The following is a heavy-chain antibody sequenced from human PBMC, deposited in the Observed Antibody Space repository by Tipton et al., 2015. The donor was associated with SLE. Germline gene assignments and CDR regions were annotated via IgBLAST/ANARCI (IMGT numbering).Heavy chain of an antibody. CDR3: ASGRSYFDY. J-gene: IGHJ4*02. CDR1: GYSFTNYW. Sequence: QLVQSGTEVRQPGESLKISCKGSGYSFTNYWIGWVRQRPGKGLEWMGIIYPGDSDTRYSPSFEGQVTISVDKSISTAYLQWSSLKASDTALYYCASGRSYFDYWGQGTLVTVSS. CDR2: IYPGDSDT. V-gene: IGHV5-51*01. D-gene: IGHD2-15*01.